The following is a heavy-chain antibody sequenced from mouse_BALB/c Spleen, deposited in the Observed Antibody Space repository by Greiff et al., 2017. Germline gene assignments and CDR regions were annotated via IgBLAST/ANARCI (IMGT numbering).Heavy chain of an antibody. CDR3: ARSMITTSY. V-gene: IGHV5-9-4*01. Sequence: EVQRVESGGGLVKPGGSLKLSCAASGFTFSSYAMSWVRQSPEKRLEWVAEISSGGSYTYYPDTVTGRFTISRDNAKNTLYLEMSSLRSEDTAMYYCARSMITTSYWGQGTLVTVSA. D-gene: IGHD2-4*01. J-gene: IGHJ3*01. CDR1: GFTFSSYA. CDR2: ISSGGSYT.